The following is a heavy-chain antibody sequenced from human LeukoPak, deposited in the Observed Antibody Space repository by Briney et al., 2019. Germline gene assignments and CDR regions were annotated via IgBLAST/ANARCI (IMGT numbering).Heavy chain of an antibody. CDR1: GFTFSDYW. D-gene: IGHD5-18*01. CDR2: IYSGGTT. CDR3: ARVDTVMAYYFDL. Sequence: PGGSLRLSCAASGFTFSDYWMSWVRQAPGKGLEWVSTIYSGGTTYYADSVMGRFTISRHNSRNTLYLQMNSLRAEDTAVYYCARVDTVMAYYFDLWGQGTLVTVSS. V-gene: IGHV3-53*04. J-gene: IGHJ4*02.